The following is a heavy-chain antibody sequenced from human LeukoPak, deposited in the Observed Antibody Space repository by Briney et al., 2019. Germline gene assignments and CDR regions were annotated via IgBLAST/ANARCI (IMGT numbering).Heavy chain of an antibody. J-gene: IGHJ4*02. Sequence: GGSLRLSCSASGFTFSSYAIHWVRQAPGKGLEWVAVTSSDLNVKLYADSVKGRFTISRDNSRSTLYLQMNSLRPEDTAIYYCAREGYYGSGSPPSLYFDYWGQGTLVTVSS. V-gene: IGHV3-30-3*01. D-gene: IGHD3-10*01. CDR3: AREGYYGSGSPPSLYFDY. CDR2: TSSDLNVK. CDR1: GFTFSSYA.